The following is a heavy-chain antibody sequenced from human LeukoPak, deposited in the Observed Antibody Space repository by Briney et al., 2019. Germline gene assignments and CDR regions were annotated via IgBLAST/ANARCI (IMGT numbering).Heavy chain of an antibody. D-gene: IGHD1-26*01. J-gene: IGHJ4*02. V-gene: IGHV3-48*03. CDR1: GFMFSSYE. CDR3: ASQIVGATLDY. CDR2: ISSSGGTR. Sequence: PGGSLRLSCAASGFMFSSYEMNWVRQAPGKGLEWASYISSSGGTRYNAESVKGRFTISRDNAKNSLYLQMNSLRAEDTAVYYCASQIVGATLDYWGQGTLVTVSS.